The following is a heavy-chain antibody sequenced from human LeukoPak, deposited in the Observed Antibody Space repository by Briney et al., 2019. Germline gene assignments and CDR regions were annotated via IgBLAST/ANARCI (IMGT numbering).Heavy chain of an antibody. CDR2: IRYDGSNK. Sequence: GGSLRLSCAASGFTFSSYEMNWVRQAPGKGLEWVAFIRYDGSNKYYADSVKGRFTISRDNSKNTLYLQMNSLRAEDTAVYYCAREGQGKWELFGEVDYWGQGILVTVSS. CDR1: GFTFSSYE. V-gene: IGHV3-30*02. D-gene: IGHD1-26*01. CDR3: AREGQGKWELFGEVDY. J-gene: IGHJ4*02.